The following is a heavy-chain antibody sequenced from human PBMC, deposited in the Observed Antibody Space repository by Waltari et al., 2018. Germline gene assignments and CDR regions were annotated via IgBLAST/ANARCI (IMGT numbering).Heavy chain of an antibody. V-gene: IGHV1-69*13. J-gene: IGHJ3*02. CDR3: ARGDIVVVVAATLGTVAFDI. D-gene: IGHD2-15*01. CDR1: GGTFSSYA. Sequence: QVQLVQSGAEVKKPGSSVKVSCKASGGTFSSYAISWVRQAPGQGLEWMGGIIPIFGTANYAQKFQGGVTITADESTSTAYMELSSLRSEDTAVYYCARGDIVVVVAATLGTVAFDIWGQGTMVTVSS. CDR2: IIPIFGTA.